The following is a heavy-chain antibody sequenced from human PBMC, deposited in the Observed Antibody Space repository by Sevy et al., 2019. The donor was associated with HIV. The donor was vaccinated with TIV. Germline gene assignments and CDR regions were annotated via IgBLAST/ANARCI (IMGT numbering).Heavy chain of an antibody. Sequence: GGSLRLSCAASGFAFYEYSMSWIRQAPGEGLEWVATLSFGCGKINYADSVKGRFTISRDNSKNSFYLQMDNLRVEDTALYYCAREGCSRPHDYWGQGTRVPVSS. J-gene: IGHJ4*02. CDR2: LSFGCGKI. D-gene: IGHD2-8*01. V-gene: IGHV3-23*01. CDR3: AREGCSRPHDY. CDR1: GFAFYEYS.